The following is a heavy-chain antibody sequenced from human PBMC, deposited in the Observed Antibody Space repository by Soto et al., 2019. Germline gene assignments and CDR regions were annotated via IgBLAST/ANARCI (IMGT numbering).Heavy chain of an antibody. CDR3: ARYCHSYSLNYSRGMEV. CDR1: GYNFATDW. CDR2: IYPADSDT. Sequence: GESLMISCRGAGYNFATDWIGWVRQMPGKGLECMGIIYPADSDTRYSPSFQGQVTIPADKAIRTAYLHGSSLKASDTAMYCCARYCHSYSLNYSRGMEVWGQGTTVTV. V-gene: IGHV5-51*01. J-gene: IGHJ6*02. D-gene: IGHD5-18*01.